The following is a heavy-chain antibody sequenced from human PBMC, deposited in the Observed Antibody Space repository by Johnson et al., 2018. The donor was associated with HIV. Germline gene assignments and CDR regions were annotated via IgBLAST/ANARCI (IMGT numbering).Heavy chain of an antibody. CDR3: ARDGKGAFDI. J-gene: IGHJ3*02. CDR1: GFTFSSYA. V-gene: IGHV3-30-3*01. Sequence: QVQLVESGGGVVQPGRSLRLSCAASGFTFSSYAMHWVRQAPGKGLEWVAVISYDGSNKYHAGSVKGRFSISRDNAKNSLYLQMNSLRAEDTAVYYCARDGKGAFDIWGQGTMVTVSS. D-gene: IGHD1-26*01. CDR2: ISYDGSNK.